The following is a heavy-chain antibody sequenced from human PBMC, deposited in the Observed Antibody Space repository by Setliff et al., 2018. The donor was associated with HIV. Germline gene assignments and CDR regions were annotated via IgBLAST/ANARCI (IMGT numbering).Heavy chain of an antibody. Sequence: PGGSLRLSCTASGFIFSSYWMSWVRQAPGKGLEWVANIKQDGSEKYYVDSVKGRFTISRDNAKNSLFLQMNSLKAEDTAVYYCARAYNVYDYRFDSSGYDYWGQGTLVTVSS. D-gene: IGHD3-22*01. CDR1: GFIFSSYW. V-gene: IGHV3-7*03. CDR3: ARAYNVYDYRFDSSGYDY. J-gene: IGHJ4*02. CDR2: IKQDGSEK.